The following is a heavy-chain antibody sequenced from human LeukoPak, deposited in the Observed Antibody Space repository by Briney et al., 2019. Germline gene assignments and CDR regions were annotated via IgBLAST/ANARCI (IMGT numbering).Heavy chain of an antibody. D-gene: IGHD3-10*01. CDR1: GGTFSSYA. CDR3: ARDVGYYGSGSYYNEVTNWFDP. Sequence: ASVKVSCKASGGTFSSYAISWVRQAPGQGLEWMGWINPNSGGTNYAQKFQGWVTMTRDTSISTAYMELSRLRSDDTAVCYCARDVGYYGSGSYYNEVTNWFDPWGQGTLVTVSS. V-gene: IGHV1-2*04. CDR2: INPNSGGT. J-gene: IGHJ5*02.